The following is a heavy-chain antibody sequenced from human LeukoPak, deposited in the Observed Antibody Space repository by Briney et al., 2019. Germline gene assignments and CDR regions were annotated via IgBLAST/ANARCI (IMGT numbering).Heavy chain of an antibody. V-gene: IGHV3-21*01. CDR1: GFTFNSFT. CDR3: ARDNSNLDY. Sequence: PGGSLRLSCAASGFTFNSFTMNWVRQAPGKGLEWVSSISSSGNYIYYADSLQGRFTISRDNAENSLYLQMNSLRAEDTAVYYCARDNSNLDYWGQGTLVTVSS. J-gene: IGHJ4*02. CDR2: ISSSGNYI. D-gene: IGHD4-11*01.